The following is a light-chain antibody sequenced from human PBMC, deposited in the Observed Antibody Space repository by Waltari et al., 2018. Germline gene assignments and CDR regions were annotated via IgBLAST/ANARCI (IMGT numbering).Light chain of an antibody. Sequence: DILLTQSPSTLSASVGDRVTITFRAIQTITMWLAWYQQKPGKAPNLLIFDASSLANGVPSRFSGSGSGTEFTLSISSLQPDDFATYYCQQYNSYSPWTFGPGTKVEIK. CDR1: QTITMW. CDR2: DAS. V-gene: IGKV1-5*01. J-gene: IGKJ1*01. CDR3: QQYNSYSPWT.